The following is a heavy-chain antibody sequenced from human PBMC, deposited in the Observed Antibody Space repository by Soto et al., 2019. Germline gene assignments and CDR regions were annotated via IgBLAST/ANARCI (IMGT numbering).Heavy chain of an antibody. CDR3: ARAPPRRQQLVEDYYYYGMDV. Sequence: ASAKVSCKASGYTFTSYYMHWVRQAPGQRLEWLGWINAGNGNTKYSQKFQGRVTITRDTSASTAYMELSSLRSEDTAVYYCARAPPRRQQLVEDYYYYGMDVWGQGTTVTVS. J-gene: IGHJ6*02. V-gene: IGHV1-3*01. CDR1: GYTFTSYY. CDR2: INAGNGNT. D-gene: IGHD6-13*01.